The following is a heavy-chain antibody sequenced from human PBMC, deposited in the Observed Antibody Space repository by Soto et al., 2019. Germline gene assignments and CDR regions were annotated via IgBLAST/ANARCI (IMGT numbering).Heavy chain of an antibody. D-gene: IGHD2-8*01. CDR1: GFTFSSYW. CDR2: IKQDGSEK. CDR3: ARAYLFVRCANCVCWPNFFDY. J-gene: IGHJ4*02. V-gene: IGHV3-7*01. Sequence: EVQLVESGGGLVQPGGSLRLSCAASGFTFSSYWMNWVLQAPGKGLEWVANIKQDGSEKYYVDSEKGRFTISRDNAKNSLYLQMHSLRAEDTAVYYCARAYLFVRCANCVCWPNFFDYWGQGTLVTVSS.